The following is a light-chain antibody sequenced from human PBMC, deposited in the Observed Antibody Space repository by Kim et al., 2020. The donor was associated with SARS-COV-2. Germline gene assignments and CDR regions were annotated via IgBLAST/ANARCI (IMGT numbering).Light chain of an antibody. J-gene: IGLJ2*01. CDR2: EVT. V-gene: IGLV2-23*02. Sequence: QSALTQPASVSGSPGQSITISCTGTSSDVGSYNLVSWYQQYPGKAPKFLIYEVTKRPSGVSNRFSGSKSGNTASLTISGLQAEDEADYYCCSYAGSSTTVFGGGTQLTVL. CDR3: CSYAGSSTTV. CDR1: SSDVGSYNL.